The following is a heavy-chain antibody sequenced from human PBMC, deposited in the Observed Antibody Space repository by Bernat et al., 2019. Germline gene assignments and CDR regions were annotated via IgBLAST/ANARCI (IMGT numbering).Heavy chain of an antibody. V-gene: IGHV1-69*06. CDR3: ARGSGSGWYSAFDI. J-gene: IGHJ3*02. CDR2: IITIFGTA. D-gene: IGHD6-19*01. Sequence: QVQLVQSGAEVKKPGSSVKVSCKASGGTFSSYAISWVRQAPGQGLEWMGGIITIFGTAKYAQKSQGRVMITANKSTSTAYMELSSLRSEDTAVYYCARGSGSGWYSAFDIWGQGTMVTVSS. CDR1: GGTFSSYA.